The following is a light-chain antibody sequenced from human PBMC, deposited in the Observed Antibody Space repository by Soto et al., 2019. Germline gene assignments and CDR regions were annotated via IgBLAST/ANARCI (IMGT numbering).Light chain of an antibody. Sequence: QSALTQPASVSGSPGQSITISCTGTTSNVGSYNLVSWYQQHPGKAPELMIYEGSKRPSGVSTRFSGSKSGNTASLTISGLQAEDEADYYCCSYAGNTYVFGTGTKLT. J-gene: IGLJ1*01. V-gene: IGLV2-23*01. CDR1: TSNVGSYNL. CDR2: EGS. CDR3: CSYAGNTYV.